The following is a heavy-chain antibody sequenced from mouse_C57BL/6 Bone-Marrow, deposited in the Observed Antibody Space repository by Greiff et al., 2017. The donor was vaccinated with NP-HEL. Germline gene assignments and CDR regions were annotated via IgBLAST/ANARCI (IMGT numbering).Heavy chain of an antibody. CDR2: IHPNSGST. V-gene: IGHV1-64*01. CDR3: AKPSLPRESSCYCAMDY. D-gene: IGHD6-1*01. CDR1: GYTFTSYW. Sequence: VQLQQPGAELVKPGASVKLSCKASGYTFTSYWMHWVKQRPGQGLEWIGMIHPNSGSTNYNEKFKSKATLTVAKSSSTAYMQLSSLTSEDSAVYYCAKPSLPRESSCYCAMDYWGQGTSVTVSS. J-gene: IGHJ4*01.